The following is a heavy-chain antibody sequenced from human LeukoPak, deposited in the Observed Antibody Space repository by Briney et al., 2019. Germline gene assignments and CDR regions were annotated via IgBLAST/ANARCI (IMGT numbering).Heavy chain of an antibody. CDR1: GGSISSGDYY. CDR2: IYYSGST. CDR3: ASGTGGGNPFDY. J-gene: IGHJ4*02. Sequence: SETLSLTCTVSGGSISSGDYYWSWIRQPPGKGLEWIGSIYYSGSTYYNPSLKSRVTISVDTSKNQFSLKLSSVTAADTAVYYCASGTGGGNPFDYWGQGTLVTVSS. D-gene: IGHD4-23*01. V-gene: IGHV4-39*07.